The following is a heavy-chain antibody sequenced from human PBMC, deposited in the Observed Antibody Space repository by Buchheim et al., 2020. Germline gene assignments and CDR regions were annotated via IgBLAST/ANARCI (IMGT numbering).Heavy chain of an antibody. Sequence: EVQLVESGGGLVKPGGSLRLSCAASGFTFSSYSMNWVRQAPGKGLEWVSSISSSSSYIYYADSVKGRFTISRDNAKNSLYLQMNSLRAEDTAVYYCARDTTVTTTWGYYYYYGMDVWGQGTT. J-gene: IGHJ6*02. CDR2: ISSSSSYI. V-gene: IGHV3-21*01. CDR3: ARDTTVTTTWGYYYYYGMDV. CDR1: GFTFSSYS. D-gene: IGHD4-17*01.